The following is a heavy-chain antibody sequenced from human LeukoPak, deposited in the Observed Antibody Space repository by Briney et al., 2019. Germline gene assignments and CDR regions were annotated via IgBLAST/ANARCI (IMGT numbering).Heavy chain of an antibody. D-gene: IGHD2-2*01. J-gene: IGHJ6*02. CDR3: ARDQVIVVVPVGSSRVPSPVDLNYYFYGMDV. CDR1: GYTLTHYY. Sequence: ASVKVSCKASGYTLTHYYMHWVRQAPGQGLEWLGVINPSGGNTTFAQKFQGRVTMTRDTSTNTVYMELSSLRSEDTAVYYCARDQVIVVVPVGSSRVPSPVDLNYYFYGMDVWGQGTTVTVSS. V-gene: IGHV1-46*01. CDR2: INPSGGNT.